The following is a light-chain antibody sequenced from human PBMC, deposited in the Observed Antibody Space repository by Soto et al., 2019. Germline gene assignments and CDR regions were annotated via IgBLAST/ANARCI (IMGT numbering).Light chain of an antibody. J-gene: IGKJ4*01. CDR3: QQYSSSPLT. CDR1: QSVSSY. CDR2: GTS. Sequence: EIVLTQAPATLSLSPGERATLSCRASQSVSSYLSCYQQMPGQAPRLLIYGTSNRATGIPDRFSGSGSGTDFTLTISRLEPEDFAVYYCQQYSSSPLTFGGGTKVDI. V-gene: IGKV3-20*01.